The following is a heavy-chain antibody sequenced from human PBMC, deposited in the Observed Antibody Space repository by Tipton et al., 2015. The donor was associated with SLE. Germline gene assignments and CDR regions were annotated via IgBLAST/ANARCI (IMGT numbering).Heavy chain of an antibody. CDR3: ARVYSSSRYYYYYYMDV. Sequence: TLSLTCAVYGGSFSGYYWSWIRQPPGKGPEWIGEINHSGSTNYNPSLKSRVTISVDTSKNQFSLKLSSVTAADTAVYYCARVYSSSRYYYYYYMDVWGKGTTVTVSS. D-gene: IGHD6-13*01. CDR2: INHSGST. CDR1: GGSFSGYY. V-gene: IGHV4-34*01. J-gene: IGHJ6*03.